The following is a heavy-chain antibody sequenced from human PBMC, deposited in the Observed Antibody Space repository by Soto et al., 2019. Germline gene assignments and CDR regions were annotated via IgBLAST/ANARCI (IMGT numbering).Heavy chain of an antibody. CDR1: GYRLTEPA. J-gene: IGHJ3*01. CDR2: FNPGDGET. Sequence: ASVKVSCKVSGYRLTEPAMHWVRQAPGKGGEGMGGFNPGDGETIYAQNFHRRVTITEDRSTDTAYMELSSLRSEDTAVYYCAMPVYGGNPRPAAFDLWGQGTTVTVSS. V-gene: IGHV1-24*01. D-gene: IGHD4-17*01. CDR3: AMPVYGGNPRPAAFDL.